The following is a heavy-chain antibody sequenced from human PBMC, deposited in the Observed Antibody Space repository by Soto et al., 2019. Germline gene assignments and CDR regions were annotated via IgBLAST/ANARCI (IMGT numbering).Heavy chain of an antibody. CDR3: ARLPSRSWYAGYYYGMDV. J-gene: IGHJ6*02. CDR2: TYYRSKWYN. V-gene: IGHV6-1*01. CDR1: GDSVSSNSAA. D-gene: IGHD6-13*01. Sequence: QVPLQQSGPGLVKPSQTLSLTCAISGDSVSSNSAAWNWIRQSPSRGLEWLGRTYYRSKWYNDYAVSVKSRRTINPDTSKNQFSLQLNSVTPEDTAVYYCARLPSRSWYAGYYYGMDVWGQGTTVTVSS.